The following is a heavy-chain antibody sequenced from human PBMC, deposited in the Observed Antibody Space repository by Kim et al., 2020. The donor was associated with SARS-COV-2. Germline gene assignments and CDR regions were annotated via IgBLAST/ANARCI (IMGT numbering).Heavy chain of an antibody. D-gene: IGHD6-19*01. Sequence: GGSLRLSCAASGFTFNSNAMSWVRQAPGKGLQWVSGIDSSGTSTYYTDSVKSRFTISRDNSKKTLYLQMDSLGVEDTAIYYCAKGLRYSSGGIDYWGQGALVTVSS. CDR2: IDSSGTST. J-gene: IGHJ4*02. CDR1: GFTFNSNA. V-gene: IGHV3-23*01. CDR3: AKGLRYSSGGIDY.